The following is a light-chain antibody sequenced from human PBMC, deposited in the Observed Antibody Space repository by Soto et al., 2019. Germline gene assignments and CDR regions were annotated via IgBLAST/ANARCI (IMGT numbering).Light chain of an antibody. CDR1: SSDVGTSNY. V-gene: IGLV2-8*01. J-gene: IGLJ1*01. Sequence: QSALTQPPSASGSPGQSVTISCTGTSSDVGTSNYVSWYQQHPGKAPKLMIYEVTKRPSGVPDRFSGSKSGNTASLTVSGLQADDEADYYCSSRSGTDILYVFGTGNKVTVL. CDR2: EVT. CDR3: SSRSGTDILYV.